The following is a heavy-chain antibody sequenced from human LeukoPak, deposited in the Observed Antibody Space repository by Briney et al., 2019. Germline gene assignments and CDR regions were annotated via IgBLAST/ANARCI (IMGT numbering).Heavy chain of an antibody. J-gene: IGHJ5*02. Sequence: YPGGSLRLSCAASGFNFNTYTMNWVRQAPGKGLEWVGFIRSKTYGGTTEHAASVKGRFTISRDDSKSIAYLQMNSLKTEDTAVYYCSRVWFANKWFDPWGQGTLVTVSS. CDR1: GFNFNTYT. D-gene: IGHD2-21*01. V-gene: IGHV3-49*04. CDR3: SRVWFANKWFDP. CDR2: IRSKTYGGTT.